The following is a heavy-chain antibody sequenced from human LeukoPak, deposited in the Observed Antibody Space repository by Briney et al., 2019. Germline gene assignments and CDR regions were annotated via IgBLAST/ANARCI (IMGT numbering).Heavy chain of an antibody. CDR1: GFSFGVYA. D-gene: IGHD3-10*01. V-gene: IGHV3-43*02. CDR2: ISVDGASS. CDR3: AKDESTGGFDY. Sequence: PGGSLRLSCAASGFSFGVYAMYWVRPTPGKGREWVSLISVDGASSFYAYSVKGRFTISRDNSKNSLYLQMHSLRTEDTDFYDCAKDESTGGFDYWGQGTLVTVSS. J-gene: IGHJ4*02.